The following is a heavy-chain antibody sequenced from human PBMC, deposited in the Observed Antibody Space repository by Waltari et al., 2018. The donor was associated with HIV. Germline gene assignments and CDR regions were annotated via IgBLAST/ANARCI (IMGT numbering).Heavy chain of an antibody. J-gene: IGHJ4*02. D-gene: IGHD5-18*01. CDR1: GLTFKNFA. V-gene: IGHV3-33*01. Sequence: QVQLVESGGGVVQPGRSLRLSCAASGLTFKNFAMNWVRQAPGKGREWVGNIYYDGSKKFYGDSVRCRFTISRDNSKQILYLQMNSLRVEDTALYYCARDYNYAPDYWGQGTLVVVSS. CDR3: ARDYNYAPDY. CDR2: IYYDGSKK.